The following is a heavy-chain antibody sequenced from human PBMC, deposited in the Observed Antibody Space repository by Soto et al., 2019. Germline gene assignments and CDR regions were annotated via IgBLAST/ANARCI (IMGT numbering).Heavy chain of an antibody. CDR2: ISAYNGNT. Sequence: ASVKVSCKASGYTFTSYGISWVRQAPGQGLEWMGWISAYNGNTNYAQKLQGRVTMTTDTSTSTAYMELRSLRSDDTAVYYCARDQDGYDILTGYYRALDAFDIWGQGTMVTVSS. CDR1: GYTFTSYG. J-gene: IGHJ3*02. V-gene: IGHV1-18*01. CDR3: ARDQDGYDILTGYYRALDAFDI. D-gene: IGHD3-9*01.